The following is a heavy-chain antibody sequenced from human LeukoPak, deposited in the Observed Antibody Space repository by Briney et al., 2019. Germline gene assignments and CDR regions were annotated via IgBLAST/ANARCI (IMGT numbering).Heavy chain of an antibody. D-gene: IGHD3-22*01. CDR1: GYTFTDYY. CDR2: INPNSGGT. J-gene: IGHJ4*02. CDR3: ARVDYDSSGYYFDY. Sequence: ASVKVSCKASGYTFTDYYMHWVRQAPGQGLEWMGRINPNSGGTNYAQKFQGRVTMTRDTSISTAYMELSRLRSDDTAVYYCARVDYDSSGYYFDYWGQGTLVTVSS. V-gene: IGHV1-2*06.